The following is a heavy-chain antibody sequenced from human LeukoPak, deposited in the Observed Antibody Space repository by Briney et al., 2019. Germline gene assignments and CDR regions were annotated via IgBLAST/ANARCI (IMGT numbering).Heavy chain of an antibody. J-gene: IGHJ4*02. Sequence: PGGSLRLSCAASGFMFSDYGMHWVRQAPGKGLEWVALIRYDGSNKYYVDSVKGRVTISRDNSKNTLYLQMNSLRAEDTAVYYCAKEGTASKPSDLDYWGRGTLVTVSS. CDR3: AKEGTASKPSDLDY. CDR1: GFMFSDYG. D-gene: IGHD1/OR15-1a*01. CDR2: IRYDGSNK. V-gene: IGHV3-30*02.